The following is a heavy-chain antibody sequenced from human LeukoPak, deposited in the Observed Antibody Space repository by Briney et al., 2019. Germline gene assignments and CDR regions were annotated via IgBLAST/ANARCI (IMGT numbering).Heavy chain of an antibody. CDR3: ARGFKEYYFDY. CDR2: IYHSGST. V-gene: IGHV4-30-2*01. J-gene: IGHJ4*02. D-gene: IGHD6-6*01. CDR1: GGSISSGGYY. Sequence: PSETLSLTCTVSGGSISSGGYYWSWIRQPPGKGLEWIGYIYHSGSTYYNPSLKSRVTISVDRSKNQFSLKLSSVTAADTAVYYCARGFKEYYFDYWGQGTLVTVSS.